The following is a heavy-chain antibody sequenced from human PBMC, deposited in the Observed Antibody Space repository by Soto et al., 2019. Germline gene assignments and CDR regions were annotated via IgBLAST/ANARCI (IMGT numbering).Heavy chain of an antibody. J-gene: IGHJ6*02. CDR3: SRDMVGEHYSYYGTDV. CDR1: GVTFSSYS. Sequence: GGSLRLSCAASGVTFSSYSMNWVRQAPGKGLEWVSSISSSSSYIYYADSVKGRFTISRDNAKNSLYLQMNSLRAEDTAVYYCSRDMVGEHYSYYGTDVWGQAASVTVAS. CDR2: ISSSSSYI. D-gene: IGHD3-16*01. V-gene: IGHV3-21*01.